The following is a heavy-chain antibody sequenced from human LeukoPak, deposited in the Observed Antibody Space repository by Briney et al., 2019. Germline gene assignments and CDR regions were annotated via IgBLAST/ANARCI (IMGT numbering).Heavy chain of an antibody. V-gene: IGHV3-48*03. Sequence: GGSLRLSCAASGFTFSSYEMNWVRQAPGKGLEWVSYISSSGSTIYYADSVKGRFTISRDNSKNTLYLQMNSLRAEDTAVYYCARETDSTLFDYWGQGALVTVSS. CDR2: ISSSGSTI. CDR3: ARETDSTLFDY. D-gene: IGHD2-2*01. J-gene: IGHJ4*02. CDR1: GFTFSSYE.